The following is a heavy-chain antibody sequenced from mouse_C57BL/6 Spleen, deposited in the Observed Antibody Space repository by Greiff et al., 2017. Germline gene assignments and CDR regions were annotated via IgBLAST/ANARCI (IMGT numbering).Heavy chain of an antibody. J-gene: IGHJ2*01. D-gene: IGHD1-1*01. CDR3: ARKGRGYYGSSLDY. CDR1: GFSLTSYG. Sequence: VKLMESGPGLVQPSQSLSITCTVSGFSLTSYGVHWVRQSPGKGLEWLGVIWSGGSTDYNAAFISRLSISKDNSKSQVFFKMNSLQADDTAIYYCARKGRGYYGSSLDYWGQGTTLTVSS. V-gene: IGHV2-2*01. CDR2: IWSGGST.